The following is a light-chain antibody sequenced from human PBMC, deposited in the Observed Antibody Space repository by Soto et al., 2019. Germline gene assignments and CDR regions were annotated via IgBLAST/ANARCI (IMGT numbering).Light chain of an antibody. Sequence: QSALTQPRSVSGSPGQSVTISCTGTSSDVGGYNYVSWYQQHPGKAPKVMIYDVSERPSGVPDRFSGSKSGNTASLTISGLQAEAEADYYCCSYAGSPRYVFGTGTQLTVL. CDR2: DVS. CDR1: SSDVGGYNY. CDR3: CSYAGSPRYV. J-gene: IGLJ1*01. V-gene: IGLV2-11*01.